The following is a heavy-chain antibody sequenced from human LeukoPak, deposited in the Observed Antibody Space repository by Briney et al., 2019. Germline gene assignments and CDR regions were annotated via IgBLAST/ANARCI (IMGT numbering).Heavy chain of an antibody. CDR1: GFTFSGYS. Sequence: GGSLRLSCAASGFTFSGYSMNWVRQAPGKGLEWVSYISSSSSDIYYADSVKGRFTISRDNSKNTLYLQMNSLRAEDTAVYYCAKAGAVVVVAAKYFDYWGQGTLVTVSS. D-gene: IGHD2-15*01. J-gene: IGHJ4*02. V-gene: IGHV3-48*01. CDR3: AKAGAVVVVAAKYFDY. CDR2: ISSSSSDI.